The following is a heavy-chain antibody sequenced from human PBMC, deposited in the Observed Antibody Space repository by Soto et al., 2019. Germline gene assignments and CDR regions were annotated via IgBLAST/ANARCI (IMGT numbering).Heavy chain of an antibody. Sequence: PGGAPRPSCAASVFTFNRDSMNWVRQAPGKGLEWVSSISSTTNYIYYGDSMKGRFTISRDNAKNSLYLEMNSLRAEDTAVYYCARESEDLTSNFDYWGQGTLVTDSS. CDR3: ARESEDLTSNFDY. J-gene: IGHJ4*02. CDR1: VFTFNRDS. CDR2: ISSTTNYI. V-gene: IGHV3-21*06.